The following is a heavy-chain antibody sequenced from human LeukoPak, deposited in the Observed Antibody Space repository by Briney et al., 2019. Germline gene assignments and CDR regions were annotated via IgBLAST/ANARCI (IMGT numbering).Heavy chain of an antibody. J-gene: IGHJ4*02. D-gene: IGHD3-22*01. V-gene: IGHV3-23*01. CDR2: ISGSGGST. CDR1: GFTFSSYA. CDR3: AKQSITMIVVVSMEVWDWCFDY. Sequence: PGGSLRLSCAASGFTFSSYAMSWVRQAPGKGLEWVSAISGSGGSTYYADSVKGRFTISRDNSKNTLYLQMNSLRAEDTAVYYCAKQSITMIVVVSMEVWDWCFDYWGQGTLVTVSS.